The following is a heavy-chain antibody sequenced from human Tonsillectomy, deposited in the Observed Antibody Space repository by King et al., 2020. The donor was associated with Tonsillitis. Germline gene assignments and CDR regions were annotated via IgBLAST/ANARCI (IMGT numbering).Heavy chain of an antibody. CDR3: ARGGNYYDSSGYLGPFDY. CDR2: ISSSGSTV. J-gene: IGHJ4*02. CDR1: GFTFSTYD. V-gene: IGHV3-48*03. D-gene: IGHD3-22*01. Sequence: QLVQSGGGLVQPGGSLRLSCAASGFTFSTYDMNWVRQAPGKGLEWVSYISSSGSTVYYADSVKGRFTISRDNAKNSLYMQMNSLRAEDTAVYSCARGGNYYDSSGYLGPFDYWGQGTLVTVSS.